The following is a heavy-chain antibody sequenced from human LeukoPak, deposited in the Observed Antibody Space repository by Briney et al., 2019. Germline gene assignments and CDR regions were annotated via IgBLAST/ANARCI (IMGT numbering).Heavy chain of an antibody. J-gene: IGHJ5*02. CDR1: GGSISNYY. V-gene: IGHV4-59*01. D-gene: IGHD6-13*01. CDR2: IYYSGST. CDR3: ARDFRAAASWFDP. Sequence: SETLSLTCTVAGGSISNYYWSWIRQPPGEGLEWIGYIYYSGSTNYNPSLKSRVTISVDTSKNQFSLKLSSVTAADTAVYYCARDFRAAASWFDPWGQGTLVTVSS.